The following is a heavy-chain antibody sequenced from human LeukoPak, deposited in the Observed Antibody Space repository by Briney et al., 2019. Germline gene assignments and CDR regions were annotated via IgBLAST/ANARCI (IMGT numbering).Heavy chain of an antibody. CDR3: VRHGLGSSWFGFDY. D-gene: IGHD6-13*01. CDR1: GYTITTYW. J-gene: IGHJ4*02. V-gene: IGHV5-51*01. CDR2: IYPGDSGP. Sequence: GESLKISCKGSGYTITTYWIGWVRQIPGKGLEWKGIIYPGDSGPRYSPSFQGQVTISADKSISTAYLQWSSLKASDSAMYYCVRHGLGSSWFGFDYWGQGTLVTVSS.